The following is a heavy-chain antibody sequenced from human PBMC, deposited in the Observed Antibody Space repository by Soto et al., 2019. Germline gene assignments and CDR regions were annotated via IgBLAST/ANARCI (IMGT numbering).Heavy chain of an antibody. D-gene: IGHD5-12*01. J-gene: IGHJ4*02. CDR1: GGSFSGYY. Sequence: SETLSLTCAVYGGSFSGYYWSWIRQPPGKGLEWIGEINHSGSTNYNPSLKSRFTISADTSKNQFSLKLSSVTAADTAVYYCARGSRDSGYDYFDYWGQGTLVPVSS. CDR3: ARGSRDSGYDYFDY. CDR2: INHSGST. V-gene: IGHV4-34*01.